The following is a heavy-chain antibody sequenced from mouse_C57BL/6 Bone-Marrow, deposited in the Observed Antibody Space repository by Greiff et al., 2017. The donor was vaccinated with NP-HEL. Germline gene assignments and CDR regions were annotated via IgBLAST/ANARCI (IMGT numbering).Heavy chain of an antibody. CDR3: ARGVLYYFDY. CDR2: ISYSGST. Sequence: DVQLQESGPGMVKPSQSLSLTCTVTGYSITSGYDWHWIRHFPGNKLEWMGYISYSGSTNYNPSLKSRISITHDTSKNHFFLKLNSVTTEDTATYYCARGVLYYFDYWGQGTTLTVSS. J-gene: IGHJ2*01. CDR1: GYSITSGYD. V-gene: IGHV3-1*01.